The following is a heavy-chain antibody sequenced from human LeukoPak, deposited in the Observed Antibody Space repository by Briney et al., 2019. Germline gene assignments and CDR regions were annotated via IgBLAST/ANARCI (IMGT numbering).Heavy chain of an antibody. CDR2: TYYRSKWFY. J-gene: IGHJ3*02. D-gene: IGHD6-19*01. CDR1: GDSVSSNDAA. Sequence: PSQTLSLTCAISGDSVSSNDAAWSWVRQTPSGGLEWLGSTYYRSKWFYDYAVSVRSRISISPDTSKNEFSLQMNYVTPEDTALYYCAREGVPVADISSWVNGFDIWGQGTMVTVSP. CDR3: AREGVPVADISSWVNGFDI. V-gene: IGHV6-1*01.